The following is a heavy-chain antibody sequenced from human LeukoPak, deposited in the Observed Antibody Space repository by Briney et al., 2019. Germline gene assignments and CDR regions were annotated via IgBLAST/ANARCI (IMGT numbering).Heavy chain of an antibody. V-gene: IGHV1-2*02. CDR1: GYTFTGYY. D-gene: IGHD2-21*01. CDR3: ATGDYCGGDCYAFDI. CDR2: INPNSGGT. J-gene: IGHJ3*02. Sequence: ASVKVSCKASGYTFTGYYMHWVRQAPGQGPEWMGWINPNSGGTNYAQKFQGRVTMTRDTSISTAYMELSSLRSEDTAVYYCATGDYCGGDCYAFDIWGQGTMVTVSS.